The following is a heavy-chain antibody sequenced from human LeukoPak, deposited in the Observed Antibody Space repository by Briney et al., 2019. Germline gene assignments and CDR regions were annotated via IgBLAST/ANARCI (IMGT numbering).Heavy chain of an antibody. J-gene: IGHJ5*02. CDR1: GGSFSGYY. D-gene: IGHD6-25*01. CDR3: ARALRMAATLYNWFDP. V-gene: IGHV4-34*01. Sequence: PSETLSLTCAVYGGSFSGYYWSWIRQPPGKGLEWIGEINHSGSTNYNPSLKSRVTISVDTSKNQFSLKLSSVTAADTAVYYCARALRMAATLYNWFDPWSQGTLVTVSS. CDR2: INHSGST.